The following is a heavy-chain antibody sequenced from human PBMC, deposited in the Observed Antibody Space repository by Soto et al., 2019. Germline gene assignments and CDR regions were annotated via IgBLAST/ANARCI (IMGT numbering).Heavy chain of an antibody. J-gene: IGHJ3*02. CDR1: GFTFSSYA. V-gene: IGHV3-23*01. D-gene: IGHD6-19*01. Sequence: EVQLLESGGGLVQPGGSLRLSCAASGFTFSSYAMSWVRQAPGKGLEWVSAISGSGGSTYYADSVKGRFTISRDNSEXTLYLQMNSLRAEDTAVYYCAKKYSSGWYLGAFDIWGQGTMVTVSS. CDR2: ISGSGGST. CDR3: AKKYSSGWYLGAFDI.